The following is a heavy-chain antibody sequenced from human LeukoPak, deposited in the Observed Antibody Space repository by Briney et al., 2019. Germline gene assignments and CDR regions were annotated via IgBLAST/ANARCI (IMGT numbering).Heavy chain of an antibody. CDR2: INHSGST. Sequence: KPSGTLSLTCAVYGVSFSGYYWSWIRPPPGKGLEWIGEINHSGSTNYNPSLKSRVTISVDTSKNQFSLKLSSVTAADTAVYYCARGRNGYYYGSGSYYPWGQGTLVTVSS. CDR3: ARGRNGYYYGSGSYYP. D-gene: IGHD3-10*01. J-gene: IGHJ5*02. V-gene: IGHV4-34*01. CDR1: GVSFSGYY.